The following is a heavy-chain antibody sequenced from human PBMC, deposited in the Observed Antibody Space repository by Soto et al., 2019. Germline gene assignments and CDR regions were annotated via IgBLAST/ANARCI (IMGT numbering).Heavy chain of an antibody. D-gene: IGHD2-2*01. V-gene: IGHV3-30*18. Sequence: QVQVVESGGGVVQPGRSLRLSCAASGFTFSNYGMHWVRQALGKGLEWVAVISYDGSNKYYPESVKGRFTISRDNSKNTLYLQMNSLRAEDTAVYYCAKDGGDCSSTSCYSSSGDYYYGMDVWGQGTTVTVSS. CDR2: ISYDGSNK. J-gene: IGHJ6*02. CDR1: GFTFSNYG. CDR3: AKDGGDCSSTSCYSSSGDYYYGMDV.